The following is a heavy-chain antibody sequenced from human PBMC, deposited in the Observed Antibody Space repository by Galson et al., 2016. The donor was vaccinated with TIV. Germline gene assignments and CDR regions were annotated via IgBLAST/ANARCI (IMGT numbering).Heavy chain of an antibody. CDR3: AKDIRNGGGDSYGFNTFDI. CDR1: GFTFDDYA. V-gene: IGHV3-9*01. CDR2: ISWSGETN. J-gene: IGHJ3*02. Sequence: SLRLSCAASGFTFDDYAMHWVRQAPGKGLEWVSSISWSGETNAYGESVKGRFTISRDNAKNSLNLQMNSLKPEDTALYYCAKDIRNGGGDSYGFNTFDIWGQGTMVTVSS. D-gene: IGHD5-18*01.